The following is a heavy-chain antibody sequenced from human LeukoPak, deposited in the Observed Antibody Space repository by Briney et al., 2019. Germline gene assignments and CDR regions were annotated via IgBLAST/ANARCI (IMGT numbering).Heavy chain of an antibody. Sequence: GGSLRLSCAASGFTFSSYAMSWVRQAPGKGLEWVSEIYRDDSTYYAASVKGRFSIFRDNSKNTVYLQMNSLSADDTAVYYCARELREHGVFDIWGQGTMVTVSS. CDR2: IYRDDST. CDR1: GFTFSSYA. CDR3: ARELREHGVFDI. D-gene: IGHD1/OR15-1a*01. J-gene: IGHJ3*02. V-gene: IGHV3-53*01.